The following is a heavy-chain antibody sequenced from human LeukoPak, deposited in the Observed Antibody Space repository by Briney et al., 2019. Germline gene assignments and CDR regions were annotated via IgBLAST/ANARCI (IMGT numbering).Heavy chain of an antibody. CDR1: GYTFTGYH. CDR2: IQSDSGDT. Sequence: GASVKVSCKTTGYTFTGYHLHWVRQAPGQGLEWMALIQSDSGDTNYAQKFQGRVTVTRDKFTRTSYIEVDRLSSDDTAVYYCARDLTGDLYTFFDYWGQGTLVTVSS. CDR3: ARDLTGDLYTFFDY. J-gene: IGHJ4*02. D-gene: IGHD3-16*02. V-gene: IGHV1-2*02.